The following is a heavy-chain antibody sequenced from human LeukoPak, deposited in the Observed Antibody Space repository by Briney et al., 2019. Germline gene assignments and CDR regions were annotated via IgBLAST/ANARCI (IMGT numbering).Heavy chain of an antibody. CDR1: GGSISSSSYY. CDR2: IYYSGST. Sequence: SETLSLTCTVSGGSISSSSYYWGWIRQPPGKGLEWIGSIYYSGSTYYNPSLKSRVTISVDTSKNQFSLKLSSVTAADTAVYYCARQWSSSWYSRWFDPWGQGTLVTVSS. CDR3: ARQWSSSWYSRWFDP. D-gene: IGHD6-13*01. V-gene: IGHV4-39*01. J-gene: IGHJ5*02.